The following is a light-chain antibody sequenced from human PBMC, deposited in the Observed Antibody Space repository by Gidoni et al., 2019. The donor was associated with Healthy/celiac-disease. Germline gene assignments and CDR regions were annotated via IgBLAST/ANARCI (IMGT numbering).Light chain of an antibody. CDR3: QQYNNWPWT. J-gene: IGKJ1*01. CDR2: GAS. Sequence: ELLMPPSPPTWSVSPGERATPSCRASQRVSSNLAWYQQKPGQAPRLLIDGASTRDTGIPARFSGSGSGTEFTLTISSLQSEDLAVYYCQQYNNWPWTFGQGTKVEIK. CDR1: QRVSSN. V-gene: IGKV3-15*01.